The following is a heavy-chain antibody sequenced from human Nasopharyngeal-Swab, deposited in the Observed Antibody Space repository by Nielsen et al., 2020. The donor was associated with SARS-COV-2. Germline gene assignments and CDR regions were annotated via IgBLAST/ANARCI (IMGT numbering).Heavy chain of an antibody. D-gene: IGHD6-13*01. CDR1: GFTFSSYW. V-gene: IGHV3-7*01. Sequence: GGSLRLSCAASGFTFSSYWMSWVRQAPGKGLEWVANIKQDGSEKYYVDSVKGRFTISRDNAKNSLYLQMNSLRAEDTAVYYCSSLSSSSWFFDYWGQGTLVTVSS. CDR3: SSLSSSSWFFDY. J-gene: IGHJ4*02. CDR2: IKQDGSEK.